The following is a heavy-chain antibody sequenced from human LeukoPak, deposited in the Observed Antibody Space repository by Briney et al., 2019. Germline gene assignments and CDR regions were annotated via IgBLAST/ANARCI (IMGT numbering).Heavy chain of an antibody. J-gene: IGHJ5*02. V-gene: IGHV4-4*07. CDR3: ARVNIVVPAATWFDP. CDR2: IYTSGST. D-gene: IGHD2-2*01. Sequence: SETLSLTCTVSGGSISSYYWSWIRQPAGKGLEWIGRIYTSGSTYYNPSLKSRVTISVDTSKNQFSLKLSSVTAADTAVYYCARVNIVVPAATWFDPWGQGTLVTVSS. CDR1: GGSISSYY.